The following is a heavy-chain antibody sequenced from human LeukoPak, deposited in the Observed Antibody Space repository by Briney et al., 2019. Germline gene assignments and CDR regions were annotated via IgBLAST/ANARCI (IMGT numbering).Heavy chain of an antibody. CDR2: INYSGST. CDR3: ARGNYDFWSGPTGDY. Sequence: SETLSLTCTVSGGSISSYYWSWIRQPPGKGLEWIGNINYSGSTNYNPSLKSRVTTSVDTSKNQFSLKLSSVTAADTAVYYCARGNYDFWSGPTGDYWGQGTLVTVSS. J-gene: IGHJ4*02. D-gene: IGHD3-3*01. V-gene: IGHV4-59*01. CDR1: GGSISSYY.